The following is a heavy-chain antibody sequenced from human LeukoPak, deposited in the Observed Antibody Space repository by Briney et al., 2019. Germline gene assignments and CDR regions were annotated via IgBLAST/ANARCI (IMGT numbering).Heavy chain of an antibody. Sequence: PGWSLRLSGASSGLIFSYYYMSWIRQAPGKGLEWASYISSSGSTIYYADSVKCRFTISRDNDKNSLYLQMNSLRAEDTAVYYCASYGDCVLRYFDYWGQGTMVTVSS. CDR2: ISSSGSTI. CDR1: GLIFSYYY. J-gene: IGHJ4*02. CDR3: ASYGDCVLRYFDY. D-gene: IGHD4-17*01. V-gene: IGHV3-11*04.